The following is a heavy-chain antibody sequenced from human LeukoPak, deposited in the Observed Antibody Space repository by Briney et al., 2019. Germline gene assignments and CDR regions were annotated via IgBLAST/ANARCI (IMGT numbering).Heavy chain of an antibody. CDR1: GGSFSGYY. D-gene: IGHD3-3*01. V-gene: IGHV4-34*01. CDR3: AKDLLPRFYYDFWSGYYRENWFDP. J-gene: IGHJ5*02. CDR2: INHSGST. Sequence: PSETLSLTCAVYGGSFSGYYWSWIRQPPGKGLEWIGEINHSGSTNYNPSLKSRVTISVDTSKNQFSLKLSSVTAADTAVYYCAKDLLPRFYYDFWSGYYRENWFDPWGQGTLVTVSS.